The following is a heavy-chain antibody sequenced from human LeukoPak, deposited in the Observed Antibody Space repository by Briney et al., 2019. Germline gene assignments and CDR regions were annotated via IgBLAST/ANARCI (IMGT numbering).Heavy chain of an antibody. V-gene: IGHV3-30*02. CDR2: IRYDGSNK. Sequence: GGSLRLSCAASGFTFSSYGMHWVRQAPGKGLEWVAFIRYDGSNKYYADSVKGRFTISRDNSKNTLYLQMNSLRAEDTAVYYCAKVMDSSWTLDYWGQGTLVTVSS. J-gene: IGHJ4*02. CDR3: AKVMDSSWTLDY. CDR1: GFTFSSYG. D-gene: IGHD6-13*01.